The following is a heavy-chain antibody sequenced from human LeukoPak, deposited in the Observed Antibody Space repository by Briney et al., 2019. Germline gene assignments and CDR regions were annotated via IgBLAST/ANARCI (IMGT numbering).Heavy chain of an antibody. D-gene: IGHD4-17*01. J-gene: IGHJ4*02. CDR2: ITDTGGST. Sequence: GGSLRLSCVASGITFSSHAMTWVRQAPGKGLEWVSGITDTGGSTYHAESVKGRFTISRDNSKNTLYLQMSNLRAEDTAVYYCASRPPSQTYYGVLDYWGQGTLVTVSS. V-gene: IGHV3-23*01. CDR3: ASRPPSQTYYGVLDY. CDR1: GITFSSHA.